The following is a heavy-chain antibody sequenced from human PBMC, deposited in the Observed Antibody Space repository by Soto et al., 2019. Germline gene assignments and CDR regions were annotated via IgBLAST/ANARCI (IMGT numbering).Heavy chain of an antibody. D-gene: IGHD2-15*01. CDR2: INSDGSST. CDR1: GFTFSSYW. J-gene: IGHJ4*01. CDR3: VRTSLVVAAATREDY. V-gene: IGHV3-74*01. Sequence: PGGSLRLSCAASGFTFSSYWMHWVRQAPGKGLVWVSRINSDGSSTSYADSVKGRFTISRDNAKNTLYLQMNSLRAEDTAVYYCVRTSLVVAAATREDYWGHGTLVTVS.